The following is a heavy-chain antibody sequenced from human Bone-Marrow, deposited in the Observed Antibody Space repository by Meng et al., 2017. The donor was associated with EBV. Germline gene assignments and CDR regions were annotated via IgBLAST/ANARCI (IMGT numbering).Heavy chain of an antibody. Sequence: QVQLVQSGAEVKKPGASVKVSCKASGYDFITYIMHWVRQAPGQRLEWMGWINAIIGYTKYSQNFQGRLTISRDTSATTVYMELSSLTSEDTAVYYCARSQAFTYWGQGTLVTVSS. J-gene: IGHJ4*02. V-gene: IGHV1-3*01. CDR1: GYDFITYI. D-gene: IGHD3-10*01. CDR3: ARSQAFTY. CDR2: INAIIGYT.